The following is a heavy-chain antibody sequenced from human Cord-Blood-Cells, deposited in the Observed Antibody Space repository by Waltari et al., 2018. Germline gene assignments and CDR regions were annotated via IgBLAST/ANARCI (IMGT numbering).Heavy chain of an antibody. CDR2: IIPIFGTA. V-gene: IGHV1-69*06. Sequence: QVQLLQSGAEVKKPGSSVKVSCKASGGTFTSHASSWVRQAPGQGLEWMGGIIPIFGTANYAQKFQGRVTITADKSTSTAYMELSSLRSEDTAVYYCARGGVAALSDYYYGMDVWGQGTTVTVSS. CDR3: ARGGVAALSDYYYGMDV. CDR1: GGTFTSHA. D-gene: IGHD6-13*01. J-gene: IGHJ6*02.